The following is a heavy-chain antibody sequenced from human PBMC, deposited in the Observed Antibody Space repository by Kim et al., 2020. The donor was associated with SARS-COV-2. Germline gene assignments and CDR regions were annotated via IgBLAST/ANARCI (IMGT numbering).Heavy chain of an antibody. CDR3: AKHGSGSYYRPFDY. J-gene: IGHJ4*02. Sequence: ADVVKGRFTISRDNSKTTLYLQMNSLRAEDTAVFYCAKHGSGSYYRPFDYWGQGTLVTVSS. V-gene: IGHV3-23*01. D-gene: IGHD3-10*01.